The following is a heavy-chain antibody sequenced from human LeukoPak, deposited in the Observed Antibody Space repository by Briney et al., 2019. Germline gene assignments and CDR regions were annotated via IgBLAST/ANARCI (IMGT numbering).Heavy chain of an antibody. Sequence: SETLSLTCTVSGGSISSYYWSWIRQPPGKGLEWIGYIYYSGSTNYNPSLKSRVTISVDTSKNQFSLKLSSVTAADTAVYYCARGGYSGYFDYWGQGTLVTVSS. CDR3: ARGGYSGYFDY. CDR1: GGSISSYY. CDR2: IYYSGST. D-gene: IGHD1-26*01. V-gene: IGHV4-59*01. J-gene: IGHJ4*02.